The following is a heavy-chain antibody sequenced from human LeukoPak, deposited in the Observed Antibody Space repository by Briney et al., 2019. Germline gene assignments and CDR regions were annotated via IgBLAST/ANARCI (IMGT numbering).Heavy chain of an antibody. CDR1: GYSISSGYY. J-gene: IGHJ4*02. CDR2: IYHSGST. V-gene: IGHV4-38-2*02. CDR3: ARRAAAGNFDY. D-gene: IGHD6-13*01. Sequence: SETLSLTCTVSGYSISSGYYWGWIRQPPGKGLEGIGSIYHSGSTYYNPSLKSRVTISVDTSKSQFSLKLSSVTAADTAVYYCARRAAAGNFDYWGQGTLVTVSS.